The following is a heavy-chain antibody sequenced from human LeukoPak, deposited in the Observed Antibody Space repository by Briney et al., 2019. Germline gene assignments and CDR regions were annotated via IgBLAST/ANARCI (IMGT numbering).Heavy chain of an antibody. CDR1: GFTFSSYS. CDR3: ARGISAVAGPRRDDAFDI. V-gene: IGHV3-21*01. Sequence: GGTLRLSCAASGFTFSSYSMNWVRQAPGKGLEWVSSISSSSSYIYYADSVKGRFTISRDNAKSSLYLQMNSLRAEDTAVYYCARGISAVAGPRRDDAFDIWGQGTMVTVSS. J-gene: IGHJ3*02. D-gene: IGHD6-19*01. CDR2: ISSSSSYI.